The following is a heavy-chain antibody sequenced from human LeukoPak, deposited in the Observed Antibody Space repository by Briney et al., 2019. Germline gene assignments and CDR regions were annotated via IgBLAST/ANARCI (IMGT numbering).Heavy chain of an antibody. Sequence: TGGSLRLSCAASGFTFSSYSMNWVRQAPGKGLEWVAVISYDGSNKYYADSVKGRFTISRDNSKNTLYLQMNSLRAEDTAVYYCARAETIVVVPAAVDYWGQGTLVTVSS. CDR1: GFTFSSYS. J-gene: IGHJ4*02. CDR3: ARAETIVVVPAAVDY. D-gene: IGHD2-2*01. CDR2: ISYDGSNK. V-gene: IGHV3-30*03.